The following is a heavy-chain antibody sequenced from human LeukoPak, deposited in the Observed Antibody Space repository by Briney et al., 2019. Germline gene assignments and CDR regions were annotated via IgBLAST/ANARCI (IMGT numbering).Heavy chain of an antibody. Sequence: SETLSLTRTVSGGSISSSSYYWGWIRQPPGKGLEWIGSIYYNGSTYYNPSLKSRVTISVDTSKNQFSLKLSSVTAADTAVYYCARHGFGVVSPFDYWGQGTLVTVSS. CDR2: IYYNGST. D-gene: IGHD3-3*01. V-gene: IGHV4-39*01. CDR1: GGSISSSSYY. J-gene: IGHJ4*02. CDR3: ARHGFGVVSPFDY.